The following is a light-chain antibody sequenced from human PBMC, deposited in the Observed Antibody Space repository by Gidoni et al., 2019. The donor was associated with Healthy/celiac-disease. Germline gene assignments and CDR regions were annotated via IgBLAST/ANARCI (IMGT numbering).Light chain of an antibody. Sequence: DIQMTKSPSSLSASVGDRVTITSQASQDSINYLNWYQQKPGKAPKLLIYDASNFETGVPSRFSGSGSGTDYTFTISSLQPEDIATYYCQQYDNLPWAFGQGTKVEIK. CDR2: DAS. CDR1: QDSINY. CDR3: QQYDNLPWA. V-gene: IGKV1-33*01. J-gene: IGKJ1*01.